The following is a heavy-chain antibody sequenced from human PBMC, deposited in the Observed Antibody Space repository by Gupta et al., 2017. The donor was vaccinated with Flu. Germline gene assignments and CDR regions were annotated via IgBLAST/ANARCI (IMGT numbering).Heavy chain of an antibody. Sequence: EVQLAESGGGLSLPGGSLRLSCVGSGLPFNTEYMGWVRQSPGKGLEWVAVIYSGGFAYYADSAKGRFTISRDNSKNTLYLQMNRLRVDDSAVYYCVRVGTYGYGNYFDPWGQGTLVSVSS. CDR3: VRVGTYGYGNYFDP. CDR2: IYSGGFA. V-gene: IGHV3-53*02. J-gene: IGHJ4*02. D-gene: IGHD5-18*01. CDR1: GLPFNTEY.